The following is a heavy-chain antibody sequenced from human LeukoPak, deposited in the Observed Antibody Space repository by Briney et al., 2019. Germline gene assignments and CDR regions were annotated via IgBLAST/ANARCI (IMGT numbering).Heavy chain of an antibody. CDR2: ISDSGGAT. CDR1: GFTFNNYA. J-gene: IGHJ4*02. CDR3: AIGSPGFDY. D-gene: IGHD1-1*01. V-gene: IGHV3-23*01. Sequence: PGGSLRLSCAASGFTFNNYAMSWVRQAPGKGLEWVSGISDSGGATYYADSVKGRFTISRDNSKNTLYLQMNSLRAEDTAVYYCAIGSPGFDYWGQGTLVTVSS.